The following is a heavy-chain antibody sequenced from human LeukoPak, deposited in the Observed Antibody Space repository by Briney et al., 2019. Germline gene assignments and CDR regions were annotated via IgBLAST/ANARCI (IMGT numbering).Heavy chain of an antibody. Sequence: ETLSLTCAVYGGSFSGYYWSWIRQPPGKGLEWIGEINHSGSTNYNPSLKSRVTISVDTSKNQFSLKLSSVTAADTAVYYCARHPAMRLEPSGDYYYMDVWGKGTTVTVSS. CDR3: ARHPAMRLEPSGDYYYMDV. CDR2: INHSGST. D-gene: IGHD1-1*01. V-gene: IGHV4-34*01. CDR1: GGSFSGYY. J-gene: IGHJ6*03.